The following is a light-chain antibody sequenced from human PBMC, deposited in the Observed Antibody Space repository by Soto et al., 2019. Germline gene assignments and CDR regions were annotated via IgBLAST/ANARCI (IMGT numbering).Light chain of an antibody. CDR2: SNN. V-gene: IGLV1-44*01. J-gene: IGLJ2*01. CDR1: SFNIGSNT. Sequence: QSVMTQPPSASGTPGQRVTISCSGGSFNIGSNTVNWYQQLPGTAPKLLIYSNNQRPSGVPDRFSGSKSGTSASLAISGLQSEDEAYYYCAVWDDSLNGVVFGGGTKLTVL. CDR3: AVWDDSLNGVV.